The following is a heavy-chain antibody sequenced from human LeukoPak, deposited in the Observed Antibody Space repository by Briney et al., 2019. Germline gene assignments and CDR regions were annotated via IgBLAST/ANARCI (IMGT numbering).Heavy chain of an antibody. J-gene: IGHJ4*02. CDR1: GFTFSSYA. D-gene: IGHD2-15*01. CDR2: ISYDGSNK. CDR3: ARSKVVVAAVDY. Sequence: PGGSLRLSCAASGFTFSSYAMHWVRQAPGKGLEWVAVISYDGSNKYYADSVKGRFTISRDNSKNTLYLQMNSLRAEDTAVYYCARSKVVVAAVDYWGQGTLVTVSS. V-gene: IGHV3-30-3*01.